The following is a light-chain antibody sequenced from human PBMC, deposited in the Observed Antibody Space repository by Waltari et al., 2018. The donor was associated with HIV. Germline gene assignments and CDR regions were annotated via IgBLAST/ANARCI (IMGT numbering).Light chain of an antibody. CDR3: QQLNSYPLT. J-gene: IGKJ4*01. CDR1: QGIAHY. CDR2: AAS. V-gene: IGKV1-9*01. Sequence: DIQLTQSPSFLSASVGDRVTVTCRASQGIAHYLGWYHQKPGKAPNILIYAASTLHTGVPSRFSGSGSGTEFTLTINSLQPEDFGTYFCQQLNSYPLTFGGGTKVEIK.